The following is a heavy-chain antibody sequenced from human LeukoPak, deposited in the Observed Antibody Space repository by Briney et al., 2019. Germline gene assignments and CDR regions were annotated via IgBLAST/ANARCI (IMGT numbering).Heavy chain of an antibody. Sequence: PGGSLRLSCAASGFTVSNSFLSWVRQAPGKGLEWVSLFYSGGTTDYADSVKDRFTMFKDNSKNTLYLQMNSLRAEDTAVYYCARGSGSHWGQGTLVTVSS. D-gene: IGHD3-10*01. CDR2: FYSGGTT. J-gene: IGHJ4*02. CDR1: GFTVSNSF. CDR3: ARGSGSH. V-gene: IGHV3-53*01.